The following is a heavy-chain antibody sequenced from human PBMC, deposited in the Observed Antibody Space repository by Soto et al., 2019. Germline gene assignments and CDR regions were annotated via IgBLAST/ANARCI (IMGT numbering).Heavy chain of an antibody. D-gene: IGHD1-1*01. V-gene: IGHV4-39*01. CDR1: GVSINSNSFY. Sequence: SETLSLTCIVSGVSINSNSFYWGWVRQPPGKGLEWIASTYYNGITFSSPSLRSRVTVSVETSRNRLPLEVRSVTAADTAVYYCATQRRDTNFQTPYTWFDSWGRGTLVT. CDR2: TYYNGIT. J-gene: IGHJ5*01. CDR3: ATQRRDTNFQTPYTWFDS.